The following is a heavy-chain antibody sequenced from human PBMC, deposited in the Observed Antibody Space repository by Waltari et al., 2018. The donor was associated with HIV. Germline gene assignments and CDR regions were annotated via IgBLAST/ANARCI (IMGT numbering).Heavy chain of an antibody. CDR1: GCTVSRNY. D-gene: IGHD3-10*01. CDR3: VRDPLWAQDGFDI. CDR2: IYSGGST. Sequence: EVQLVESGGGLGQPGGSLRLSCAASGCTVSRNYMSWVGQAPGKGLEWVSVIYSGGSTYYADSVKGRFTISRDNSKNTLYLQMNSLRVEDTAVYYCVRDPLWAQDGFDIWGQGTMVTVSS. J-gene: IGHJ3*02. V-gene: IGHV3-66*02.